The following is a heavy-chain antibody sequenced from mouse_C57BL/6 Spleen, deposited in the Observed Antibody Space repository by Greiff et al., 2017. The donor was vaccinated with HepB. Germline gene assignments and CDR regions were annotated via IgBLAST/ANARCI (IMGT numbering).Heavy chain of an antibody. CDR1: GYTFTSYW. V-gene: IGHV1-69*01. CDR2: IDPSDSYT. J-gene: IGHJ1*03. Sequence: QVQLQQPGAELVMPGASVKLSCKASGYTFTSYWMHWVKQRPGQGLEWIGEIDPSDSYTNYNQKFKGKSTFTVDKSSSTAYMQLSSLTSEDSAVYYCARSGLLRGGRYFDVWGTGTTVTVSS. D-gene: IGHD1-1*01. CDR3: ARSGLLRGGRYFDV.